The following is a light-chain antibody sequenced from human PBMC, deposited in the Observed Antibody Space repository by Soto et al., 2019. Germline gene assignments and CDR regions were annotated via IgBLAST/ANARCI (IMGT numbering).Light chain of an antibody. V-gene: IGKV1-39*01. J-gene: IGKJ4*01. CDR1: HNINNY. CDR3: QQGYSMPLT. Sequence: DIQMTQSPSSLSSSVGGRFTITWRASHNINNYLSWYQQKPGKAPKLLIYAASTLQSGVASRFSGSGSATDFTLTINSLQPEDFATYFCQQGYSMPLTFGGGTKVDI. CDR2: AAS.